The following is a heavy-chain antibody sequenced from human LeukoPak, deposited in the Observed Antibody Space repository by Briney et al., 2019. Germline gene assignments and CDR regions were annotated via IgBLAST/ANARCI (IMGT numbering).Heavy chain of an antibody. Sequence: SETLSPTCAVSGYSISSGYYWGWIRQPPGKGLEWIGSIYHSGSTYYNPSLKSRVTISVDTSKNQFSLKLSSVTAADTAVYYCASRSSYFDYWGQGTLVTVSS. V-gene: IGHV4-38-2*01. CDR1: GYSISSGYY. CDR3: ASRSSYFDY. CDR2: IYHSGST. J-gene: IGHJ4*02.